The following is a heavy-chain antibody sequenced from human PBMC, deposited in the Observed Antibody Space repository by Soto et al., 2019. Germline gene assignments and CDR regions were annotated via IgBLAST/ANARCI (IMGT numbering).Heavy chain of an antibody. D-gene: IGHD2-15*01. V-gene: IGHV1-8*01. CDR3: ARGRGYSDGIDY. Sequence: ASVKVSCKASGYTFTILDINCVLQATGQGLEWMGWMNPNSGSTGSAQKFQGRVAMTRDTSINTAYMELSSLRSDDTAVYYCARGRGYSDGIDYWGQGTLVTVSS. J-gene: IGHJ4*02. CDR2: MNPNSGST. CDR1: GYTFTILD.